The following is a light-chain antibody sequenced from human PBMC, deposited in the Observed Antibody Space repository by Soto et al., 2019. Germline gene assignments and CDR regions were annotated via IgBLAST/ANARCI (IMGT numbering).Light chain of an antibody. CDR2: EVT. J-gene: IGLJ1*01. CDR3: SSYTSTSTV. V-gene: IGLV2-14*01. CDR1: SSDGDDYKD. Sequence: QSALTQPASVSGSPGQSITISCTGISSDGDDYKDVSWYQQHPGKAPKLMIYEVTYRPSGVPNRFSCSKSGNTASLTISGLQAEDEADYYCSSYTSTSTVFGTGTKVTVL.